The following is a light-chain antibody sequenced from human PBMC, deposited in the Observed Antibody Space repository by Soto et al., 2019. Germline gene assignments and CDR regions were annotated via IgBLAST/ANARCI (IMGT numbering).Light chain of an antibody. J-gene: IGLJ1*01. CDR1: SSDVGGYNY. CDR3: SSYTSRSTLLSV. V-gene: IGLV2-14*01. CDR2: DVS. Sequence: QSVLTQPASVSGSPGQSITISCTGTSSDVGGYNYVSWYQQHPGKAPKLMIYDVSNRPSGVSNRFSGSKSGNTASLTISGLQAEDEFDYYCSSYTSRSTLLSVLGTGTRVTVL.